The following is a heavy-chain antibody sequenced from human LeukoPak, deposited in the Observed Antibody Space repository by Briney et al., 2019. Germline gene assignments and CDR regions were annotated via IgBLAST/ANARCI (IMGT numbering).Heavy chain of an antibody. J-gene: IGHJ4*02. CDR3: ARESLVAGPDY. CDR2: INTNTGNP. D-gene: IGHD6-19*01. CDR1: GYTFTNYP. Sequence: GASVKVSCKASGYTFTNYPMNWVRQAPGQGLEWMGWINTNTGNPTYAQGFTGRFVFSLDTSVSTAYLQISSLKAEDTAVYYCARESLVAGPDYWGQGTVVTVSS. V-gene: IGHV7-4-1*02.